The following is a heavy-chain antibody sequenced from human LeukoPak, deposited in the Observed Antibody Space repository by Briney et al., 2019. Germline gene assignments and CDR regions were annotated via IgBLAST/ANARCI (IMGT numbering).Heavy chain of an antibody. CDR2: ISGSGGST. Sequence: GGSLRLSCAASGFTFSSYGMSWVRQAPGKGLEWVSAISGSGGSTYYADSVKGRFTISRDNSKNTLYLQMNSLRAEDTAVYYCAKVDCGSTSCYFFFRLRIWNYYMDVWGKGTTVTISS. CDR3: AKVDCGSTSCYFFFRLRIWNYYMDV. J-gene: IGHJ6*03. D-gene: IGHD2-2*01. V-gene: IGHV3-23*01. CDR1: GFTFSSYG.